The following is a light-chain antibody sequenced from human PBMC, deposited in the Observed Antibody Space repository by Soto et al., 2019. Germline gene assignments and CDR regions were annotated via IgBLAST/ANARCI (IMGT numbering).Light chain of an antibody. Sequence: IVMTQSPAPLSVSPGERVTLACRASQSVTRNLAWYQHTPGQSPRLLISASSSGATGLPSRFSGSGSGTDFTLTISSLQSEDAAVYYCQQYHHWPVTFGGGTKVELK. V-gene: IGKV3-15*01. CDR1: QSVTRN. J-gene: IGKJ4*01. CDR2: ASS. CDR3: QQYHHWPVT.